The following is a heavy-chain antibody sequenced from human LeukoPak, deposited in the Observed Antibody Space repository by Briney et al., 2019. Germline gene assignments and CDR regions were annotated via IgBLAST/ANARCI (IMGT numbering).Heavy chain of an antibody. Sequence: GGSLRLSCAASGFSFSVYWMHWVRQAPGKGLEWVSYISSSDSTIYYADSVKGRFTISRDNAKNSLNLQMNSLRAGDTAVYYCARTIEMATISYFDYWGQGTLVTVSS. CDR3: ARTIEMATISYFDY. J-gene: IGHJ4*02. D-gene: IGHD5-24*01. CDR1: GFSFSVYW. CDR2: ISSSDSTI. V-gene: IGHV3-48*04.